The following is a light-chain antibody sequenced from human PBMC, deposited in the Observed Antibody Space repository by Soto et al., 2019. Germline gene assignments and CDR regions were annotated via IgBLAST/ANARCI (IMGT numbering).Light chain of an antibody. CDR3: QHYSNWPPWT. CDR1: QSVSSN. CDR2: GAS. Sequence: EIVMTQSPATLSVSPGERATLSCRASQSVSSNLAWYQQKPGQAPRLLIYGASTRATGIPARFSGSGSGTEFTLTISSLQSENFAVYYCQHYSNWPPWTFGQGTKVDI. J-gene: IGKJ1*01. V-gene: IGKV3-15*01.